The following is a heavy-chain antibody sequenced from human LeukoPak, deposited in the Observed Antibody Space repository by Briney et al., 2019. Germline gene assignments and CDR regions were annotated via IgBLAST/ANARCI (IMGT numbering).Heavy chain of an antibody. V-gene: IGHV3-7*01. Sequence: PGGSLRLSXAGSGFTFSSYWMSWVRQAPGKGLEWVANIKEDGSEKYYGDSVKGRFTISRDNAKNSLYLEMNSLRAEDTAVYYCARARDGLLWFGELFPFFDFWGQGNLVTVSS. CDR1: GFTFSSYW. J-gene: IGHJ4*02. D-gene: IGHD3-10*01. CDR3: ARARDGLLWFGELFPFFDF. CDR2: IKEDGSEK.